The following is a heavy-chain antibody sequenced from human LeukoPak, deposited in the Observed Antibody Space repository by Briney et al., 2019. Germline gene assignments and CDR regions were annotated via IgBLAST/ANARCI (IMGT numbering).Heavy chain of an antibody. CDR3: ASSLGTSSSRAFDI. CDR2: IYYSGST. Sequence: SETLSLTCTVSGGSISSYYWSWIRQPPGKGLEWIGYIYYSGSTNYNPSLKSRVTISVDTSKNQFSLKLSSVTAADTAVYYCASSLGTSSSRAFDIWGQGTMVTVSS. J-gene: IGHJ3*02. CDR1: GGSISSYY. D-gene: IGHD6-6*01. V-gene: IGHV4-59*01.